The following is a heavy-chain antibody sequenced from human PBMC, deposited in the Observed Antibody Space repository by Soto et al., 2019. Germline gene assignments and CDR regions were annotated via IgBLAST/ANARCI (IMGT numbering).Heavy chain of an antibody. D-gene: IGHD3-3*01. CDR2: IYYSGST. V-gene: IGHV4-30-4*01. Sequence: SETLSLTCTVSGRSISSGDYYWSWIRQPPGKGLEWIGYIYYSGSTYYNPSLKSRVTISVDTSKNQFSLKLSSVTAADTAVYYCARGGVVINTFDYWGQGTLVTVSS. CDR1: GRSISSGDYY. CDR3: ARGGVVINTFDY. J-gene: IGHJ4*02.